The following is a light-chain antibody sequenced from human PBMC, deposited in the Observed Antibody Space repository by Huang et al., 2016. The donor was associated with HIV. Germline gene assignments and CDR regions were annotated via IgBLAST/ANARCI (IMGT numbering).Light chain of an antibody. CDR1: QNVSSD. V-gene: IGKV3-15*01. Sequence: VMTQSPVTLSVSPGERATLSCRASQNVSSDLAWYQQRPGHPPRLLMYGASTRATGRPARFSGSGSGTEFTLTISSLQSEDFAVYYCQQYNKWPLFTFGPGTKVDIK. CDR3: QQYNKWPLFT. CDR2: GAS. J-gene: IGKJ3*01.